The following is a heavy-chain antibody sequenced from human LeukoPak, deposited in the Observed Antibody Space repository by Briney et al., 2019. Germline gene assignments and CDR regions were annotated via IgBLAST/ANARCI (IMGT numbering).Heavy chain of an antibody. CDR3: ARGSGSGWWGVDYYYGMDV. V-gene: IGHV3-30-3*01. J-gene: IGHJ6*02. CDR2: ISYDGSNK. Sequence: GGSLRLSCAASGFTFSSYAMHWVRQAPGKGLEWVAVISYDGSNKYYADSVKGRFTISRDNSKNTLYLQMNSLRAEDTAVYYCARGSGSGWWGVDYYYGMDVWGQGTTVTVSS. D-gene: IGHD6-19*01. CDR1: GFTFSSYA.